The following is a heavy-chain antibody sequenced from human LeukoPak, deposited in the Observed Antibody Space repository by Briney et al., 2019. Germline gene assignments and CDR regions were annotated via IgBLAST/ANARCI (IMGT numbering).Heavy chain of an antibody. J-gene: IGHJ2*01. V-gene: IGHV3-53*01. Sequence: GGSLRLSCVVSGFTVSSNYMTWVRQAPGKGLEWVSVIYSGGSTYYADSVKGRFTISRDNSKNTLYLQMNSLRAEDTAVYFCARGQEIVPRGYFDLWGRGTLVTVSS. CDR1: GFTVSSNY. D-gene: IGHD3-16*02. CDR3: ARGQEIVPRGYFDL. CDR2: IYSGGST.